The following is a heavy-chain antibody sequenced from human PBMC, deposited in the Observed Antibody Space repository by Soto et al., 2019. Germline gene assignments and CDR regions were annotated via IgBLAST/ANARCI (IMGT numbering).Heavy chain of an antibody. CDR3: ARGHLAAVPVASWYFYMDV. V-gene: IGHV1-3*01. CDR2: INAGNGNT. D-gene: IGHD6-13*01. Sequence: ASVNVSCKASGYTFTNYAVHWVRQAPGQRLEWMGWINAGNGNTRYSQKFQGRVTITRDTSARTAYMELSSLRSEDTAVYYCARGHLAAVPVASWYFYMDVWGKGTTVTVSS. J-gene: IGHJ6*03. CDR1: GYTFTNYA.